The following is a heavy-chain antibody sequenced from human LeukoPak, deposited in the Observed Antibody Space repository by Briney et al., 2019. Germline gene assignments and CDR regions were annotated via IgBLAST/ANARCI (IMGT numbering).Heavy chain of an antibody. CDR1: GGSVSSYY. CDR2: IYYSGST. V-gene: IGHV4-59*02. Sequence: SETLSLTCTVSGGSVSSYYWSWIRQPPGKGLEWIGYIYYSGSTYYNPSLKSRVTISVDTSKNQFSLKLSSVTAADTAVYYCASVNVGDAFDIWGQGTMVTVSS. CDR3: ASVNVGDAFDI. D-gene: IGHD2/OR15-2a*01. J-gene: IGHJ3*02.